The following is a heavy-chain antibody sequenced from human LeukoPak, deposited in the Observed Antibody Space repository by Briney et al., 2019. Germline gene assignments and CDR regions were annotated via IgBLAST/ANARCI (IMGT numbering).Heavy chain of an antibody. J-gene: IGHJ4*02. CDR1: GGSISSGGYY. Sequence: SETLSLTCTVSGGSISSGGYYWSSIRQHPGKGLEWIGYIYYSGSTYYNPSLKSRVTISVDTSKNQFSLKLSSVTAADTAVYYCAREDLSGTFDYWGQGTLVTVSS. CDR2: IYYSGST. D-gene: IGHD6-13*01. CDR3: AREDLSGTFDY. V-gene: IGHV4-31*03.